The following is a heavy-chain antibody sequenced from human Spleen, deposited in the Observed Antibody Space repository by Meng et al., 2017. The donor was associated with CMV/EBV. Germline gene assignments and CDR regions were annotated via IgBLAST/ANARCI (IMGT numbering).Heavy chain of an antibody. J-gene: IGHJ1*01. D-gene: IGHD3-3*01. CDR1: GFTFSNYN. Sequence: GGSLRLSCAASGFTFSNYNMNWVRQAPGKGLEWVSSISSSSSYIYYADSVKGRFTISRDNSKNTLYLQMNSLRAEDTAVYYCAKDFYDFWSGEGAMGGAWVPNWGQGTLVTVSS. CDR3: AKDFYDFWSGEGAMGGAWVPN. CDR2: ISSSSSYI. V-gene: IGHV3-21*01.